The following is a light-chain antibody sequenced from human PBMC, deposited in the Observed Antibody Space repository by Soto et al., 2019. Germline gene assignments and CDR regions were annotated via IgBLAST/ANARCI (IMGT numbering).Light chain of an antibody. CDR2: GNR. CDR1: NSNLGAGYD. CDR3: CSRTSSNTYV. J-gene: IGLJ1*01. V-gene: IGLV1-40*01. Sequence: QSVLTQPPSVSGAPGQRVTISCTGNNSNLGAGYDVHWYQQLPGAAPKLVIFGNRNRPSGVPERFSGSKSGTSASLAITGLQAEDEADYYCCSRTSSNTYVFGTGTK.